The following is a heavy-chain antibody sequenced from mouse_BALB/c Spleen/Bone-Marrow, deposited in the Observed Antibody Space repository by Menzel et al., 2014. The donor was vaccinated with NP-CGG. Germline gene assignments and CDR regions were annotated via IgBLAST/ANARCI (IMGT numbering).Heavy chain of an antibody. CDR1: GFTFSSFG. D-gene: IGHD2-14*01. CDR3: ARDVPLYDVGYFDY. V-gene: IGHV5-17*02. CDR2: ISSGSSTI. J-gene: IGHJ2*01. Sequence: EVQGVESGGGLVQPGGSLKLSCAASGFTFSSFGMHWVRQAPEKGLEWVAYISSGSSTIYYADTVKGRFTISRDNPKNTLFLQMTSLRSEDTAMYYCARDVPLYDVGYFDYWGQGTTLTVSS.